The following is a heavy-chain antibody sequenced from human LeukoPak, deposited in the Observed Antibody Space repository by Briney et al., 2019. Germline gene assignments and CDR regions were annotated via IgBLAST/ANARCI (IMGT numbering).Heavy chain of an antibody. CDR2: IKSKGDGETT. D-gene: IGHD3-10*01. CDR1: GFGFTNAW. CDR3: TTDLGITMIRGVIVY. V-gene: IGHV3-15*01. J-gene: IGHJ4*02. Sequence: GGSLRLSCAASGFGFTNAWMSWVRQAPGKGLEWVGRIKSKGDGETTDYAAFVKGRFTMSRDDAKATLHLQINSLITEDTAVYYCTTDLGITMIRGVIVYWGQGTLVTVSS.